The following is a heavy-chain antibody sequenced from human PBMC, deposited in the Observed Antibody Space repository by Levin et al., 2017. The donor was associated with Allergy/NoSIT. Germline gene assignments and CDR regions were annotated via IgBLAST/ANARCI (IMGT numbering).Heavy chain of an antibody. Sequence: PGGSLRLSCAASGFTFDDYAMHWVRQAPGKGLEWVSGISWNSGSIGYADSVKGRFTISRDNAKNSLSLQMNSLRTEDTALYYCASDNIGLPDAFDIWGQGTMVIVSS. CDR3: ASDNIGLPDAFDI. D-gene: IGHD3-10*01. V-gene: IGHV3-9*01. CDR1: GFTFDDYA. J-gene: IGHJ3*02. CDR2: ISWNSGSI.